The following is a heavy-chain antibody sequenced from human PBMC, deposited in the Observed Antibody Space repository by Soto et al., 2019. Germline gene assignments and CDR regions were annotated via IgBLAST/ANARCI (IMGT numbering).Heavy chain of an antibody. CDR1: GGSISSSTPYY. J-gene: IGHJ4*02. CDR2: INYRGTA. Sequence: QLQLQESGPGLLKPSETLSLTCIVSGGSISSSTPYYWAWIRQPPGKGLEWIGSINYRGTAYYTASLTCRPTMSVDTSKNQFSLSVNSVTAADTAFYYCARLSYCYSDRCIFDSWGQGTLVTVSS. D-gene: IGHD2-21*01. V-gene: IGHV4-39*01. CDR3: ARLSYCYSDRCIFDS.